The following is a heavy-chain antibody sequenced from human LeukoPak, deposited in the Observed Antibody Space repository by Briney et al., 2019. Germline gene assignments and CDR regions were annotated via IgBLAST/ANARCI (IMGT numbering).Heavy chain of an antibody. Sequence: PSETLSLTCTVSGGSISNYYWSWIRQPPGKGLECIGYIYYSGSTNYNPSLKSRVTISVDTSKNQFSLKLSSVTAADTAVYYCASSGWYYFDYWGQGTLVTVSS. CDR1: GGSISNYY. V-gene: IGHV4-59*08. J-gene: IGHJ4*02. CDR2: IYYSGST. CDR3: ASSGWYYFDY. D-gene: IGHD6-19*01.